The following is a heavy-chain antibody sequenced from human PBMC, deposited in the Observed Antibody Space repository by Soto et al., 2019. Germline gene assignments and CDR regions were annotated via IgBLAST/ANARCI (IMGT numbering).Heavy chain of an antibody. CDR1: GYTFTSHA. V-gene: IGHV1-3*01. CDR3: AQSGASSPGNWFDP. Sequence: QVQLVQSGAEVKKPGASVKVSCKASGYTFTSHAIHWVRQAPGQRLEWMGWINAGNGDTNYSQEFQGRVTITRDTAATTAYMELNSLTSEDTAVYYWAQSGASSPGNWFDPWGQGTLVTVSS. CDR2: INAGNGDT. D-gene: IGHD6-13*01. J-gene: IGHJ5*02.